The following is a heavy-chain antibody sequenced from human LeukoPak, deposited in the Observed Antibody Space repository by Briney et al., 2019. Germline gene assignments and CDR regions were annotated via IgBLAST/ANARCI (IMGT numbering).Heavy chain of an antibody. CDR3: RGCSSTSCYDY. V-gene: IGHV3-11*01. D-gene: IGHD2-2*01. CDR1: GFTFSDYY. Sequence: GGSLRLSCVASGFTFSDYYMSWIRQAPGKGLEWVSYISSSGSTISYADSVKGRFTISRDNGKNSLYLQMDSLRAEDTAVYYCRGCSSTSCYDYWGQGTLVTVSS. CDR2: ISSSGSTI. J-gene: IGHJ4*02.